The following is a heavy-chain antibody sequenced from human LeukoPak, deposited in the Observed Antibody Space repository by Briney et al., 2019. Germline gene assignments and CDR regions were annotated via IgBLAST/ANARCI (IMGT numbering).Heavy chain of an antibody. Sequence: GSLRLSCPASGFLLSNYRMNWVRQAPGKGRGGVAVILYDGSNKYYAASVKGRFTISRDNSKSTLYLQMNRLRAEDTAVYYCAKTYYYGSGSYSPYYYYYYGMDVWGQGTTATVSS. V-gene: IGHV3-30*18. J-gene: IGHJ6*02. CDR2: ILYDGSNK. CDR3: AKTYYYGSGSYSPYYYYYYGMDV. D-gene: IGHD3-10*01. CDR1: GFLLSNYR.